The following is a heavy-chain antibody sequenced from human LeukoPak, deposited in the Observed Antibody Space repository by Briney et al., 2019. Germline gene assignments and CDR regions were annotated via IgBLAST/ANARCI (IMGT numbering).Heavy chain of an antibody. CDR1: GGSISSGDYY. Sequence: SETLSLTCTVSGGSISSGDYYWSWIRQPPGKGLEWTGYIYYSGSTYYNPSLKSRVTISVDTSKNQFPLKLSSVAAADTAVYYCARDGYGGYYYYGMDVWGQGTTVTVSS. V-gene: IGHV4-30-4*01. CDR2: IYYSGST. J-gene: IGHJ6*02. CDR3: ARDGYGGYYYYGMDV. D-gene: IGHD4-23*01.